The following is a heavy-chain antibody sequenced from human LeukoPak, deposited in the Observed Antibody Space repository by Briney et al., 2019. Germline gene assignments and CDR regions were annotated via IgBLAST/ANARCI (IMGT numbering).Heavy chain of an antibody. V-gene: IGHV1-69*13. CDR2: IIPIFGTA. J-gene: IGHJ3*02. CDR1: GGTFSSYA. Sequence: ASVKVSCKASGGTFSSYAISWVRQAPGQGLEWMGGIIPIFGTANYAQKFQGRVTITADESTSTAYMELSSLRSEDTAVYYCARGLRGRDAFDIWGQGTMVTVSS. CDR3: ARGLRGRDAFDI. D-gene: IGHD3-10*01.